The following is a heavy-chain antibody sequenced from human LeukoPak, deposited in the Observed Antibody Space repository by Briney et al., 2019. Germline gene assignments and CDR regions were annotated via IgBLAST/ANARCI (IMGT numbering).Heavy chain of an antibody. V-gene: IGHV4-59*01. D-gene: IGHD1-26*01. CDR2: IYYSGST. CDR1: GGSISSYY. J-gene: IGHJ5*02. CDR3: ARVPSGSPFGWFDP. Sequence: PSETLSLTCTVSGGSISSYYWSWIRQPPGKGLEWIGYIYYSGSTNYNPSLKSRVTISVDTSKNQFSLKLSSVTAADTAVYYCARVPSGSPFGWFDPWGQGTLVTVSS.